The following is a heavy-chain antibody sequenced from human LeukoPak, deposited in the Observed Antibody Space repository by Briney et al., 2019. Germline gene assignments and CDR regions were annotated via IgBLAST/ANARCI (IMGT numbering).Heavy chain of an antibody. D-gene: IGHD5-18*01. CDR3: ARDRGYSYGLPAFDI. CDR2: IYHSGST. Sequence: SETLSLTCAVSGGSISSSNWWSWVRQPPGKVLEWIGEIYHSGSTNYNPSLKSRVTISVDKSKNQFSLKLSSVTAADTAVYYCARDRGYSYGLPAFDIWGQGTMVTVSS. CDR1: GGSISSSNW. J-gene: IGHJ3*02. V-gene: IGHV4-4*02.